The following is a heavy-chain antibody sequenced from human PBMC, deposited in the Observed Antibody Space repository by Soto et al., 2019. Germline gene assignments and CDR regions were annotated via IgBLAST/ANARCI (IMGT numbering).Heavy chain of an antibody. CDR2: IDPSDSQT. D-gene: IGHD3-22*01. CDR1: GYSFAGYW. CDR3: ARQIYDSDTGPNFKYHFDS. Sequence: GESLKISCKGSGYSFAGYWITWVRQKPGKGLEWMGRIDPSDSQTYYSPSFRGHVTISVTKSITTVFLQWSSLRASDTAMYYCARQIYDSDTGPNFKYHFDSWRQGPPVTVSS. V-gene: IGHV5-10-1*01. J-gene: IGHJ4*02.